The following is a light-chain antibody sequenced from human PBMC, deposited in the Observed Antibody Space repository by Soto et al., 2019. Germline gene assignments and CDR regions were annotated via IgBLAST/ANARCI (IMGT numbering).Light chain of an antibody. J-gene: IGKJ1*01. CDR2: GAS. CDR3: QQYGSSGT. V-gene: IGKV3-20*01. Sequence: VVLTQSPDTLSVSPGERATLSCRASRGIKSNLAWYQQRPGQAPRLLIYGASNRATGIPDRFSGSGSGTDFTLTISRLDPEYFAVYYCQQYGSSGTLGQGTKVDIK. CDR1: RGIKSN.